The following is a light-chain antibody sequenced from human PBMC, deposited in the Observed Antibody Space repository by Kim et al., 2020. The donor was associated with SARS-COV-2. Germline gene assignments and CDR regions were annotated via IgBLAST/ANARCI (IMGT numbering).Light chain of an antibody. Sequence: WSPGEGATLSCRASQSVSTYLVWYQQKPGQAPRLIMYDASKRATGIPARFSGSGSGTDFTLTISSLEPEDFAVYYCQQRDNWSWTFGQGTKVDIK. J-gene: IGKJ1*01. CDR1: QSVSTY. CDR2: DAS. V-gene: IGKV3-11*01. CDR3: QQRDNWSWT.